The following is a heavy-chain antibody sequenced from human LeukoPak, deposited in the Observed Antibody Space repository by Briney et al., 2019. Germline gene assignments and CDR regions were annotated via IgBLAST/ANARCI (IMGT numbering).Heavy chain of an antibody. CDR3: ARGLYCSSTSCQYYFDY. CDR2: IYYTGST. V-gene: IGHV4-59*13. Sequence: KPSDILSPTCTVPGGSIRSSYWSWSRKPPGKALEGIGCIYYTGSTTYNPSLKSRVTTSVDTSKNQFSLKLSSVTAADTAVYYCARGLYCSSTSCQYYFDYWGQGTLVTVSS. D-gene: IGHD2-2*01. J-gene: IGHJ4*02. CDR1: GGSIRSSY.